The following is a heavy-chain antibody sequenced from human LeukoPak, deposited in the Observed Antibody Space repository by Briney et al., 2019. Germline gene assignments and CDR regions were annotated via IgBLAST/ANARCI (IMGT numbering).Heavy chain of an antibody. V-gene: IGHV3-23*01. CDR2: ISGSGGST. CDR1: GFTFSSYA. CDR3: AKALGITIFGVVSYYFDY. J-gene: IGHJ4*02. Sequence: GGSLRLSCAASGFTFSSYAVSWVRQAPGKGLEWVSAISGSGGSTYYADSVKGRFTISRDNSKNTLYLQMNSLRAEDTAVYYCAKALGITIFGVVSYYFDYWGQGTLVTVSS. D-gene: IGHD3-3*01.